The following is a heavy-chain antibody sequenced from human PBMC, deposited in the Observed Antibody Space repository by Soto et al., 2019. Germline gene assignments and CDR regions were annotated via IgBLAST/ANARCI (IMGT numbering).Heavy chain of an antibody. CDR1: GFTFTSYS. Sequence: EVQLVESGGGLVKPGGCLRLSCAASGFTFTSYSMNWVRQAPGKGLEWVSYISGSGDHIYYADSVKGRFTISRDDSKNTLYLQMNSLKTEDTAVYYCTQHHVGPYFDYWGQGSLVTVSS. CDR3: TQHHVGPYFDY. CDR2: ISGSGDHI. D-gene: IGHD1-26*01. V-gene: IGHV3-21*03. J-gene: IGHJ4*02.